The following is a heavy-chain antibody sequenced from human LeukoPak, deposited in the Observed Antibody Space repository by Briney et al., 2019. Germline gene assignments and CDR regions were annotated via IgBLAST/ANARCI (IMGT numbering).Heavy chain of an antibody. V-gene: IGHV1-8*01. Sequence: ASVKVSCKASGYTFTNYDINWVRQATGQGLEWMGWMNPNGGNTGSAQKFQGRVMMTRDISISTAYMELSSLRSEDTAVYYCARGPTYDLWSGDSYSYYYMDVWGKGTTVAVSS. CDR2: MNPNGGNT. J-gene: IGHJ6*03. CDR1: GYTFTNYD. CDR3: ARGPTYDLWSGDSYSYYYMDV. D-gene: IGHD3-3*01.